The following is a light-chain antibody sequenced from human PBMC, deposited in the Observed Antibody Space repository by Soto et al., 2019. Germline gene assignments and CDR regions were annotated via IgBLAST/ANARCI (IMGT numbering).Light chain of an antibody. CDR1: QSVSSY. CDR2: HAS. V-gene: IGKV3D-15*01. J-gene: IGKJ1*01. CDR3: QQYGSSGT. Sequence: EIVLTQSPATLSLSPGERAPLSCRASQSVSSYLAWYQQKPGQAPRLLIYHASTRATGIPARFSGSGSGTEFTLTISSLQSEDFAVYYCQQYGSSGTFGQGTKVDIK.